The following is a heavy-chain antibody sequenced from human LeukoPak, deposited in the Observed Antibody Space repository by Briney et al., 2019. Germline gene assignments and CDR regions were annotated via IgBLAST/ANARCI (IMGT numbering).Heavy chain of an antibody. J-gene: IGHJ4*02. CDR3: ARDRPYSSGWYYFDY. V-gene: IGHV3-7*03. D-gene: IGHD6-19*01. Sequence: GGSLRLSCAASGFSFSTYTMNWVRQAPGKGLEWVANIKQDGSEKYYVDSVKGRFTISRDNAKNSLYLQMNSLRAEDTAVYYCARDRPYSSGWYYFDYWGQGTLVTVSS. CDR1: GFSFSTYT. CDR2: IKQDGSEK.